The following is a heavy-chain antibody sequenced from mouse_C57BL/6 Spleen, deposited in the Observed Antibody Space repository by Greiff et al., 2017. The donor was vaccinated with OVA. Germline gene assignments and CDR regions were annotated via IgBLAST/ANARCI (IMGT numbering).Heavy chain of an antibody. J-gene: IGHJ1*03. CDR3: ARLGNEFIRGYFDV. V-gene: IGHV5-17*01. Sequence: EVKLMESGGGLVKPGGSLKLSCAASGFTFSDYGMHWVRQAPEKGLEWVAYISSGSSTIYYADTVKGRFTISRDNAKNTLFLQMTSLRSEDTAMYYCARLGNEFIRGYFDVWGTGTTVTVSS. D-gene: IGHD1-1*01. CDR2: ISSGSSTI. CDR1: GFTFSDYG.